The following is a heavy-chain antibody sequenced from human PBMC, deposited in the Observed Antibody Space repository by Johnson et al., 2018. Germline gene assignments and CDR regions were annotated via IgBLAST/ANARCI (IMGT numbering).Heavy chain of an antibody. D-gene: IGHD5-24*01. J-gene: IGHJ6*02. CDR3: ARGRGDGYTYHYGMDV. V-gene: IGHV3-33*01. Sequence: QVQLVESGGGVVQPGRSLRLSCAASEFTFSNSGMHWVRQAPGKGLEWVALISFDGSNKYYADSVKGRFTISRDNSQNTLDLQMNSLRGEDTAVYFCARGRGDGYTYHYGMDVWGQGTTVTVSS. CDR2: ISFDGSNK. CDR1: EFTFSNSG.